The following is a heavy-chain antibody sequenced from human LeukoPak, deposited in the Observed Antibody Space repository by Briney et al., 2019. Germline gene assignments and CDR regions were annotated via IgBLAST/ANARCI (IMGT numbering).Heavy chain of an antibody. CDR2: ISSVGSTI. V-gene: IGHV3-11*01. D-gene: IGHD3-9*01. Sequence: PGGSLRLSCAASGFTFSDYYISWIRQAPGKGLEWVSYISSVGSTIYYADSVKGRFTISRDNAKNSLYLQMNSLRAEDTAVYYCARGLTGRYILTGYYNDYWGQGTLVTVSS. J-gene: IGHJ4*02. CDR1: GFTFSDYY. CDR3: ARGLTGRYILTGYYNDY.